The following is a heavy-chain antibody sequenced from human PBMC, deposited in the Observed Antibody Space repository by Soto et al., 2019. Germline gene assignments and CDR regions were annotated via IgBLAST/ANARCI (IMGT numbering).Heavy chain of an antibody. CDR3: ARASYYDFWSGYYCFDP. D-gene: IGHD3-3*01. CDR2: MNPNSGNT. J-gene: IGHJ5*02. CDR1: GYTFTSYD. Sequence: ASVVVSCKASGYTFTSYDINWVRQATGQGLEWMGWMNPNSGNTGYAQKSQGRVTMTRSTSISTAYMELSSLRSEDTAVYYCARASYYDFWSGYYCFDPWGRGTLVTVSS. V-gene: IGHV1-8*01.